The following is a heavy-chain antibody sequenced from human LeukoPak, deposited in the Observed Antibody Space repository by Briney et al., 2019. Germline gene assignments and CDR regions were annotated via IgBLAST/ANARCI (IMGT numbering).Heavy chain of an antibody. CDR2: IIPIFGTA. V-gene: IGHV1-69*06. Sequence: ASVKVSCKASGGSFSSYAISWVRQAPGQGLEWMGGIIPIFGTANYAQKFQGRVTITADKSTSTAYMELSSLRSEDTAVYYCARDHGDGYYPYWGQGTLVTVSS. J-gene: IGHJ4*02. D-gene: IGHD5-24*01. CDR1: GGSFSSYA. CDR3: ARDHGDGYYPY.